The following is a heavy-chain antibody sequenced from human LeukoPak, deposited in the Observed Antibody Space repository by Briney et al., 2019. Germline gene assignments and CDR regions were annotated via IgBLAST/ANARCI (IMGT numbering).Heavy chain of an antibody. Sequence: GGSLRLSCAASGFTFSSYSMNWVRQAPGKGLEWVSSISSSSSYIYYADSVKGRFTISRDNAKNSLYLQMNSLRAEDTAVYYCARSFGYCSGGSCYWDAFDIWGQGTMVTVSS. CDR3: ARSFGYCSGGSCYWDAFDI. CDR1: GFTFSSYS. CDR2: ISSSSSYI. J-gene: IGHJ3*02. V-gene: IGHV3-21*01. D-gene: IGHD2-15*01.